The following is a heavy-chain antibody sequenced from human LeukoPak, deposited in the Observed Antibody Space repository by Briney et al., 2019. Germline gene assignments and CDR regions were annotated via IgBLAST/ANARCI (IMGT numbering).Heavy chain of an antibody. CDR3: ARDGGSYYD. V-gene: IGHV3-23*01. Sequence: GGSLRLSCAASGFTFSSHAMSWVRQAPEKGLEWVSSITNDNGDTFYADSVKGRFTISRDDSKNTLYLQMNSLRAEDTAVYYCARDGGSYYDWGQGTLVTVSS. J-gene: IGHJ4*02. D-gene: IGHD1-26*01. CDR1: GFTFSSHA. CDR2: ITNDNGDT.